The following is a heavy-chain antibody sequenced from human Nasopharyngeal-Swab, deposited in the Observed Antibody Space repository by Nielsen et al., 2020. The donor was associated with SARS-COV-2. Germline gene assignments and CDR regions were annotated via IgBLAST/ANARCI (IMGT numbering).Heavy chain of an antibody. CDR2: IYHSGST. V-gene: IGHV4-38-2*02. CDR3: AREGLAAASDY. Sequence: SETLSLTCTVSGHSISSGYYWGWIRQPPGKGLEWIGSIYHSGSTYYNPSLKSRVTISVDTSKNQFSLKLSSVTAADTAVYYCAREGLAAASDYWGQGTLVTVSS. J-gene: IGHJ4*02. CDR1: GHSISSGYY. D-gene: IGHD6-13*01.